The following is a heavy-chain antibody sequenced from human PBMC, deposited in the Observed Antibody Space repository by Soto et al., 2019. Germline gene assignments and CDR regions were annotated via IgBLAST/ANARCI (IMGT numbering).Heavy chain of an antibody. D-gene: IGHD2-15*01. CDR1: GFTFSSYS. J-gene: IGHJ6*02. V-gene: IGHV3-21*01. Sequence: GGSLRLSCAASGFTFSSYSMHWVRQAPGKGLEWVSSIGTRSDIYYADSVKGRFTISRDNAKNSLSLQMNSMTAEDTAVYYCAREEAAWPLAYGLDVWGQGTTVTVSS. CDR2: IGTRSDI. CDR3: AREEAAWPLAYGLDV.